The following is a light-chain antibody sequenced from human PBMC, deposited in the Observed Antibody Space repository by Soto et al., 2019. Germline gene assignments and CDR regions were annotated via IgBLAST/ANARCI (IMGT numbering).Light chain of an antibody. CDR3: AAWDDSLNGPV. Sequence: QSVLTQPPSASGTPGQRVTISCSGSSSNIGSNTVNWYQQLPGTAPKLLIYSNNQRPSGVPDRFSGSKSGTSASLAISGLQSEDEGDYYWAAWDDSLNGPVFGGGTPLTVL. V-gene: IGLV1-44*01. CDR1: SSNIGSNT. J-gene: IGLJ2*01. CDR2: SNN.